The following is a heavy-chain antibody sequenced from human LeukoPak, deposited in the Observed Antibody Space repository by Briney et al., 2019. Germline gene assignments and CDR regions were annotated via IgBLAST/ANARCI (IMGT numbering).Heavy chain of an antibody. D-gene: IGHD2-8*01. Sequence: GASVKVSCKASGGTFSSYAISWVRQAPGQGLEWMGGIIPIFGTANYAQKFQGRVTITADESTSTAYMELSSLRSEDTAVYYCARPVYCTNGVCSDYWGQGTLVTVSS. CDR2: IIPIFGTA. V-gene: IGHV1-69*13. CDR3: ARPVYCTNGVCSDY. CDR1: GGTFSSYA. J-gene: IGHJ4*02.